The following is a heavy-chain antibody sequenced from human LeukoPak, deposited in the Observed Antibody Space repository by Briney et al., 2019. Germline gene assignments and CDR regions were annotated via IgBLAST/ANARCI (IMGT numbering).Heavy chain of an antibody. CDR1: GYTFTSYG. V-gene: IGHV1-69*13. CDR2: IIPIFGTA. D-gene: IGHD3-22*01. CDR3: ARDKIDVYYYDSSGYRLDY. Sequence: SVKVSCKASGYTFTSYGISWVRQAPGQGLEWMGGIIPIFGTANYAQKFQGRVTITADESTSTAYMELSSLRSEDTAVYYCARDKIDVYYYDSSGYRLDYWGQGTLVTVSS. J-gene: IGHJ4*02.